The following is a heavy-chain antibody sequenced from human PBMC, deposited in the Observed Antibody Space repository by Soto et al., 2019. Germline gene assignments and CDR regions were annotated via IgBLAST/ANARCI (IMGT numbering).Heavy chain of an antibody. D-gene: IGHD4-17*01. CDR1: GGTFSSYA. CDR2: IIPIFGTA. J-gene: IGHJ4*02. Sequence: ASVTVSCQASGGTFSSYAISWVRQAPGQGLEWMGGIIPIFGTANYAQKFQGRVTITADESTSTAYMELSSLRSEDTAVYYCARDSHDDYGDYYFDYWGQGTLVTVSS. CDR3: ARDSHDDYGDYYFDY. V-gene: IGHV1-69*13.